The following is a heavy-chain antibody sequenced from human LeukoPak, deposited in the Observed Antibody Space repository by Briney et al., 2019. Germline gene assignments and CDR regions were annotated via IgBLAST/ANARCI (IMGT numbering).Heavy chain of an antibody. J-gene: IGHJ4*02. CDR2: TYYRSKWYN. CDR1: GDSVSSNSAA. Sequence: SQTLSLTCAISGDSVSSNSAAWNWLRQSPSRGLEWLGRTYYRSKWYNDYAVSVKSRITINPDTSKNQFSLQLNSVTPEDTAVYYCARTGTSLVVAATVDYWGQGTLVTVSS. V-gene: IGHV6-1*01. D-gene: IGHD2-15*01. CDR3: ARTGTSLVVAATVDY.